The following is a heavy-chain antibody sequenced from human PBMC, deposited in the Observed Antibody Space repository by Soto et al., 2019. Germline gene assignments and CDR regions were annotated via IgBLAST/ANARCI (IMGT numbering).Heavy chain of an antibody. V-gene: IGHV3-9*01. CDR3: AKGRYDFWSPYYFDS. Sequence: EVQLVESGGRLVQPGRSLRLSCVGTGLNFDDFAMHWVRQAPGKGLEWVSGITWNSRVLAYADSVKGRFTISRDNARKSLYLQMDSLRDEDTALYYCAKGRYDFWSPYYFDSWVQGTLVTVSS. J-gene: IGHJ4*02. CDR1: GLNFDDFA. D-gene: IGHD3-3*01. CDR2: ITWNSRVL.